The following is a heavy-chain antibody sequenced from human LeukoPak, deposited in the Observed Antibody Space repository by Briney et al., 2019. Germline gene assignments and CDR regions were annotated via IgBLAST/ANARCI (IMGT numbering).Heavy chain of an antibody. V-gene: IGHV3-23*01. CDR2: IGLSDDST. CDR3: ARDPNWGSGC. CDR1: GFTFSTYG. Sequence: GGSLRLSCAASGFTFSTYGMIWVRQAPGKGLECVSTIGLSDDSTNYADSVKGRFTVSRDNSKNTLYLLMNSLRAEDTARYYCARDPNWGSGCWGQGTLVTVSS. D-gene: IGHD7-27*01. J-gene: IGHJ4*02.